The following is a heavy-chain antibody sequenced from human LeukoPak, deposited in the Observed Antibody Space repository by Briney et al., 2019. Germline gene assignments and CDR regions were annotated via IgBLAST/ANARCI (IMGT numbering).Heavy chain of an antibody. CDR1: GFRFSTYG. V-gene: IGHV3-33*06. CDR2: IWYDGSNK. D-gene: IGHD4-17*01. CDR3: AKDWDYGDYLLDY. Sequence: GRSLRLSCAASGFRFSTYGMHWVRQAPGKGLEWVAVIWYDGSNKYYADSVKGRFTISRDNSKNTLYLQMNSLRAEDTAVYYCAKDWDYGDYLLDYWGQGTLVTVSS. J-gene: IGHJ4*02.